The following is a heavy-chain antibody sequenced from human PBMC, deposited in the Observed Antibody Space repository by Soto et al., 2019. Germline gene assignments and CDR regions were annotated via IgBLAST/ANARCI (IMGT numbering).Heavy chain of an antibody. CDR2: ISGSGGTT. J-gene: IGHJ4*02. V-gene: IGHV3-23*01. Sequence: EVQLLESGGGLVQPGRSLRPSCAASGFTFSSYAMSWVRQAPGKGLEWVSAISGSGGTTYYADSVKGRFTISRDHSKHTLFLQMNSLRAEDTAVYYCAKFFVETGGSSGWPWSFHYWGQGTLVTVSS. CDR3: AKFFVETGGSSGWPWSFHY. CDR1: GFTFSSYA. D-gene: IGHD6-25*01.